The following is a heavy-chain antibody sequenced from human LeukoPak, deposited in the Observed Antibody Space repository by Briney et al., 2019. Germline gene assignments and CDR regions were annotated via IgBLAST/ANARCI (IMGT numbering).Heavy chain of an antibody. CDR2: IYHSGST. D-gene: IGHD2-2*01. J-gene: IGHJ5*02. V-gene: IGHV4-30-2*03. Sequence: SQTLSLTCTVSGGSISSGGYYWSWIRQPPGKGLEWIGYIYHSGSTYYNPSLKSRVTISVDTSKNQFSLKLSSVTVADTAVYYCARRGYCSNISCRNWFDPWGQGTLVTVSS. CDR3: ARRGYCSNISCRNWFDP. CDR1: GGSISSGGYY.